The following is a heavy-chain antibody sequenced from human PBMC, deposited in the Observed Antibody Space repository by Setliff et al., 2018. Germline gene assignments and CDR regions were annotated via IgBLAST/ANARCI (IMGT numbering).Heavy chain of an antibody. J-gene: IGHJ4*02. CDR1: GFTFSSYA. V-gene: IGHV3-48*03. D-gene: IGHD3-9*01. CDR2: ISSSGSTI. Sequence: GGSLRLSCAASGFTFSSYAMSWVRQAPGKGLEWVSYISSSGSTIYYADSVKGRFTISRDNAKNSLYLQMNSLRAEDTAVYYCACPDILTGLYDYWGQGTLVTVSS. CDR3: ACPDILTGLYDY.